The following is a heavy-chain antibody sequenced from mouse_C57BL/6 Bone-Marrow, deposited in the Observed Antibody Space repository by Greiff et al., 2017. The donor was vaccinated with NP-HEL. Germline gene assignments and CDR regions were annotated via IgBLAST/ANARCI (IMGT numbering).Heavy chain of an antibody. CDR3: AIGGYDGVYYAMDY. V-gene: IGHV1-74*01. J-gene: IGHJ4*01. Sequence: QVQLQQPGAELVKPGASVKVSCKASGYTFTSYWMHWVKQRPGQGLEWIGRIHPSDSDTNYNQKFKGKATLTVDKSSSTAYMQLSSLTSVDSAVYYCAIGGYDGVYYAMDYWGQGTSVTVSS. CDR1: GYTFTSYW. CDR2: IHPSDSDT. D-gene: IGHD2-2*01.